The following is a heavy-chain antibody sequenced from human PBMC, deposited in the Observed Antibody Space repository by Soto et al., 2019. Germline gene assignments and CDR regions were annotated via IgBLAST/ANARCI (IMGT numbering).Heavy chain of an antibody. Sequence: GGSLRLSCTASGFTFSSRAMNWVRQFPGRGLEWVSYISSSSSNIDYADSVKGRFTVSRDNAKNSLYLQMNTLRDEDAAVYYCASDRSLGSNWYYYLESWGQGTLVTVSS. V-gene: IGHV3-48*02. CDR2: ISSSSSNI. D-gene: IGHD1-20*01. CDR1: GFTFSSRA. J-gene: IGHJ4*02. CDR3: ASDRSLGSNWYYYLES.